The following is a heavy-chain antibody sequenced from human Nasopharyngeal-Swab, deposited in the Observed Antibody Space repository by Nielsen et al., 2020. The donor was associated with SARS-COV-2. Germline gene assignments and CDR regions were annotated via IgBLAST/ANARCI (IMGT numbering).Heavy chain of an antibody. V-gene: IGHV1-18*01. CDR1: GYSFSNYA. CDR2: ISLNDGNT. D-gene: IGHD3-16*01. CDR3: AREGDYDAFDI. J-gene: IGHJ3*02. Sequence: ASVKVSCKASGYSFSNYAISWLRQAPGKGLEWLGWISLNDGNTNYAQNVQGRVTMTADTSTSTAYMDLNSLTSGDTAVYYCAREGDYDAFDIWGQGTLVSVSA.